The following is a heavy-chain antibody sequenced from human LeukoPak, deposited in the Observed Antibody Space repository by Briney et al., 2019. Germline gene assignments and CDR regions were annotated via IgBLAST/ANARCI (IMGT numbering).Heavy chain of an antibody. CDR2: ISAYNGNT. D-gene: IGHD6-19*01. V-gene: IGHV1-18*01. Sequence: ASVKVSCKASGYTFTSYGISWVRQAPGQGLEWMGWISAYNGNTNYAQKLQGRVTMTTDTSTSTAYMELRGLRSDDTAVYYCARGSSGWYIGWFDPWGQGTLVTVSS. CDR3: ARGSSGWYIGWFDP. CDR1: GYTFTSYG. J-gene: IGHJ5*02.